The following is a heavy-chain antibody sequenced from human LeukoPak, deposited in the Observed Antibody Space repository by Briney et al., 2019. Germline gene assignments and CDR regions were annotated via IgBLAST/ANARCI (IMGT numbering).Heavy chain of an antibody. J-gene: IGHJ4*02. CDR3: ARAGSGYSFDY. D-gene: IGHD3-22*01. Sequence: SETLSLTCTVSGYSISSGYYWGWIRQPPGKGLEWIGSIYHSGSTNYNPSLKSRVTISVDMSKNQFSLKLNSVTAADTAVYYCARAGSGYSFDYWGQGTLVTVSS. V-gene: IGHV4-38-2*02. CDR1: GYSISSGYY. CDR2: IYHSGST.